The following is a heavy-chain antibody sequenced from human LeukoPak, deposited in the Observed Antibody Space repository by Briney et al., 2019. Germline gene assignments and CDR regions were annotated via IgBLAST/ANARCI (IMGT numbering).Heavy chain of an antibody. Sequence: SETLSLTCTVCGRSISGYFWRWLRQPPGKGLECIGYIYYSGSTNYNPSLKSRVTISVDTSKNQFSLELRSVTAEDTAVYYCARRKTDGGSYSEFEYGGQGTLVTVS. CDR2: IYYSGST. D-gene: IGHD1-26*01. V-gene: IGHV4-59*08. J-gene: IGHJ4*02. CDR1: GRSISGYF. CDR3: ARRKTDGGSYSEFEY.